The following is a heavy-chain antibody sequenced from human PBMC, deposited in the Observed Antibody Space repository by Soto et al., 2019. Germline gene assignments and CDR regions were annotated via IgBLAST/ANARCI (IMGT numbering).Heavy chain of an antibody. D-gene: IGHD2-8*01. J-gene: IGHJ6*02. Sequence: QVQLVQSGAEVKKPGSSVRVSCKASGDTFTGHAITWVRQAPAQGLEWLGVITPLLGTANYAPNFQGRVTITADDSATTTFLDLTSLKFDDTAVYYCARLRLEPEGANIPLMFGLDVWDQGTTVTVSS. CDR1: GDTFTGHA. V-gene: IGHV1-69*01. CDR2: ITPLLGTA. CDR3: ARLRLEPEGANIPLMFGLDV.